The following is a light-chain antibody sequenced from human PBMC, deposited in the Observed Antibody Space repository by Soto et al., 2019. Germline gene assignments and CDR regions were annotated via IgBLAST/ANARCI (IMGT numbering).Light chain of an antibody. Sequence: IQMTQSPASLSASVGDIVTITCQASQDISNYLNWYQQKPGKAPKLLIYDASNLETGVPSRFSGSGSGTDFTFTISSLQPEDIATYYRQQYDNITLTFGGGTKVDIK. V-gene: IGKV1-33*01. J-gene: IGKJ4*01. CDR2: DAS. CDR3: QQYDNITLT. CDR1: QDISNY.